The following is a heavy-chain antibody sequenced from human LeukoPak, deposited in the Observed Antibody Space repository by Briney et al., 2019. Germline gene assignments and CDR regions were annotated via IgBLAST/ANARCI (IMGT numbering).Heavy chain of an antibody. D-gene: IGHD3-10*01. J-gene: IGHJ4*02. CDR2: IYSGGNT. V-gene: IGHV3-53*01. CDR1: GFTHSSAF. Sequence: PGGSLRLSCAASGFTHSSAFMSWVRQAPGKGLEWVSVIYSGGNTYYADSVKGRFTISRDNSKNTLYLQMNSLRADDTAVYYCARGTRGYWGQGTLVTVSS. CDR3: ARGTRGY.